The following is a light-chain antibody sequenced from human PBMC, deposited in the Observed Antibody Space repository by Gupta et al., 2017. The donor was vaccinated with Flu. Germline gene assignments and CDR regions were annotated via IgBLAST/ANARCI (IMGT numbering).Light chain of an antibody. CDR3: QQYGSSPPRYT. J-gene: IGKJ2*01. CDR1: QSVSSSY. CDR2: GAS. Sequence: EIVLTQSPGTLSLSPGERATLSCRASQSVSSSYLAWYQQNPGQAPRLLIYGASSRATGIPDRFSGSGSETDFTLTISRLEPEDFAVYYCQQYGSSPPRYTFGQGTKLEIK. V-gene: IGKV3-20*01.